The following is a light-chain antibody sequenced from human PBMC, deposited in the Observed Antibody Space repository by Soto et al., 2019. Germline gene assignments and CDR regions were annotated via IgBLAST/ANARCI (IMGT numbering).Light chain of an antibody. CDR1: QRISGW. CDR2: DAS. V-gene: IGKV1-5*01. CDR3: QQYDSFSVT. J-gene: IGKJ1*01. Sequence: DIQMTQSPSTLSASVGDTVTITCRASQRISGWLAWHQQKPGKAPKLLIYDASALKRGVPPRFSGGGSGTELTLTISSLQPEDFVTYYWQQYDSFSVTFGQGTKVDIK.